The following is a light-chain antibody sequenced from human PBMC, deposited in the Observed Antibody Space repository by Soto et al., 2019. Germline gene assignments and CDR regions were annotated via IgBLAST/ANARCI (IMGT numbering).Light chain of an antibody. Sequence: DIQMTQSPSTLSASVGDRVIITCRASQSISSWLAWYQQKPGKAPKLLIYDASSLESGVPSRFSGSGSGTEFTLTISSLQPDDFATYYCQQYNSYSVFTFGPGTKVDIK. CDR2: DAS. J-gene: IGKJ3*01. V-gene: IGKV1-5*01. CDR1: QSISSW. CDR3: QQYNSYSVFT.